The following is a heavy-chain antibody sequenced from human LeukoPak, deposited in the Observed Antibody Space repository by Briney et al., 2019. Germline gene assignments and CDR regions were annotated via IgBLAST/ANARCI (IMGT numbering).Heavy chain of an antibody. CDR1: GFNFSNYA. J-gene: IGHJ4*02. V-gene: IGHV3-30*04. CDR2: ISYEGNNK. Sequence: PGGSLRLSCVAPGFNFSNYAMHWVRQAPGKGLQWVAVISYEGNNKYYADSVKGRFTISRDNSKNKQYLQMNSLRAEDTAVYYCARGSEDYDSSGYYYDLGDYWGQGTLVTVSS. CDR3: ARGSEDYDSSGYYYDLGDY. D-gene: IGHD3-22*01.